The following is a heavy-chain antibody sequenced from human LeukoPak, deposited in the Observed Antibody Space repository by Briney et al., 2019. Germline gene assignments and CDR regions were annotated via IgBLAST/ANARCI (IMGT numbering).Heavy chain of an antibody. V-gene: IGHV3-66*01. J-gene: IGHJ4*02. CDR2: TYRGGTT. Sequence: GRSLRLSCAASGFSVSTNHMSWVRQSPGKGLEWVSVTYRGGTTDYADFVKDRFSSYRDTSKNTLDLQMNSLRAEDTAVYYCARVLGSPSYFDDWGQGTLVTVSP. CDR1: GFSVSTNH. CDR3: ARVLGSPSYFDD. D-gene: IGHD3-16*01.